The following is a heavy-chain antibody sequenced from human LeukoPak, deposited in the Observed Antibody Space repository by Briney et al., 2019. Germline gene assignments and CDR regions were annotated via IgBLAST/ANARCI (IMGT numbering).Heavy chain of an antibody. D-gene: IGHD6-19*01. CDR1: GGSISSYY. V-gene: IGHV4-59*01. Sequence: SETLSLTCTVSGGSISSYYWSWIRQPPGKGLEWIGYIYYSGTTNYNPSLKSRVTISVDTSKSQFSLKLNSVTAADTAVYYCARSGGYSSPQNYWGQGTLVTVSS. CDR3: ARSGGYSSPQNY. CDR2: IYYSGTT. J-gene: IGHJ4*02.